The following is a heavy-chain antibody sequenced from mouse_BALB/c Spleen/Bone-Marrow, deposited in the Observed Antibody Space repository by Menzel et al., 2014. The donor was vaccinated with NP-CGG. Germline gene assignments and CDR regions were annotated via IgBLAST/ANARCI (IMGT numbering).Heavy chain of an antibody. Sequence: EVKLVESGGGLVKPGGSLKLSCAASGFTFSSYAMSWVRQTPEKRLEWVATISSGGSYTYYPDSVKGRFTISRDNAKNTLYLQMSSLRSEDTAMYYCARHLYGNYGAMDYWGQGTSATVSS. V-gene: IGHV5-9-3*01. CDR1: GFTFSSYA. CDR2: ISSGGSYT. CDR3: ARHLYGNYGAMDY. D-gene: IGHD2-1*01. J-gene: IGHJ4*01.